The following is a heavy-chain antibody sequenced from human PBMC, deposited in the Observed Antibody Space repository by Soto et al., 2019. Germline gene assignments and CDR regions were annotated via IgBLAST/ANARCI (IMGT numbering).Heavy chain of an antibody. J-gene: IGHJ3*01. V-gene: IGHV1-18*01. CDR1: GYTFISDG. CDR2: ISTYNGNT. D-gene: IGHD1-26*01. CDR3: ARDRIILRRGSYGASYAFDV. Sequence: QVQLVQSGAEVKEPGASVRVSCKASGYTFISDGAGWVRQAPGQGLEWMGGISTYNGNTNYAQKFKGRVTMTTDTSTSTAYMELRSLRSDDTAVYYCARDRIILRRGSYGASYAFDVWGQGTMVTVSS.